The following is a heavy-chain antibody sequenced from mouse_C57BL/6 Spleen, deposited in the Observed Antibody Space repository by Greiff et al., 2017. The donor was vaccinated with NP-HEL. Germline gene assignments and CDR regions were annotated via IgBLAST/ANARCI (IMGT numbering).Heavy chain of an antibody. Sequence: VQLQQSGPELVKPGASVKISCKASGYTFTDYYMNWVKQSHGKSLEWIGDINPNNGGTSYNQKFKGKATLTVDKSSSTAYMELRSLTSEDSAVYYCARPVIYPWFAYWGQGTLVTVSA. CDR2: INPNNGGT. D-gene: IGHD1-1*01. CDR3: ARPVIYPWFAY. V-gene: IGHV1-26*01. J-gene: IGHJ3*01. CDR1: GYTFTDYY.